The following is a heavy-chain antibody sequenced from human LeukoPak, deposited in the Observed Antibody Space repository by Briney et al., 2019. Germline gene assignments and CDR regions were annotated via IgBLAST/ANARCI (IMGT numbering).Heavy chain of an antibody. CDR3: ARGRLREAFGY. V-gene: IGHV4-31*03. CDR1: GGSISSTGYS. J-gene: IGHJ4*02. Sequence: PSQTLSLTCTVSGGSISSTGYSWSWIRQLPGKAPEWIGCIHYSGGTYYNPSLKSRLTISIDTSNNQFSLNLTSVTAADTAVYYCARGRLREAFGYWGQGTLVTVSS. CDR2: IHYSGGT.